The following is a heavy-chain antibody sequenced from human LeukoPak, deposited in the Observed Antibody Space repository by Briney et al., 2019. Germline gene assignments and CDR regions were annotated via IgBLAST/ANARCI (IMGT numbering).Heavy chain of an antibody. V-gene: IGHV3-64*01. CDR2: ISTDGGGT. Sequence: GGSLRLSCAASGFTVSTYAMHWVRQAPGKGLEYVSAISTDGGGTYYANSVKGRFTISRDNSKNSLYLQMGSLRTEDMAVYYCARYRDTTYDYWGQGTLVTVSS. CDR3: ARYRDTTYDY. J-gene: IGHJ4*02. D-gene: IGHD1-1*01. CDR1: GFTVSTYA.